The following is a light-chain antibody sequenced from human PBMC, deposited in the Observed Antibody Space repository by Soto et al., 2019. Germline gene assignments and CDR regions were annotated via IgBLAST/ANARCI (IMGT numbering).Light chain of an antibody. CDR2: DSS. CDR3: QQYHTFSIA. Sequence: DIQMTQSPSTLSASVGYRVTITCRASQSISSWLAWYQQKPGKAPKLLIYDSSSLESGVPSRFSGSGSGTDFTLTISGLQPDDFATYYCQQYHTFSIAFGQGTRLEIK. V-gene: IGKV1-5*01. CDR1: QSISSW. J-gene: IGKJ5*01.